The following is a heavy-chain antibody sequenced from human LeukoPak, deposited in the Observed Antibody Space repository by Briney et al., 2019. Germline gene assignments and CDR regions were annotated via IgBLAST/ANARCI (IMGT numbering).Heavy chain of an antibody. J-gene: IGHJ3*01. CDR3: ARDIDLAS. D-gene: IGHD1-26*01. V-gene: IGHV3-23*01. CDR2: ISFSGDNT. Sequence: GGSLSLFCAASGSTFRDSVMTWVRQAPGKGLQWVSLISFSGDNTYYADSVKGRFTISRDNAKDTLYLQMNSLRAEDTAIYYWARDIDLASWGLGTTVTVSS. CDR1: GSTFRDSV.